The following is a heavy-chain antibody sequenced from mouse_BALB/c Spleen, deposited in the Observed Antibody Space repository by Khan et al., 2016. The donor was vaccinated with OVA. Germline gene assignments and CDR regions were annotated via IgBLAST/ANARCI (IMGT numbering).Heavy chain of an antibody. V-gene: IGHV1-20*02. J-gene: IGHJ2*01. CDR1: GYSFTGYF. CDR3: ARIYGSDFDY. D-gene: IGHD1-1*01. CDR2: INPHIGET. Sequence: VQLKQSGPELVKPGASVKISCKASGYSFTGYFMNWVMQSHGKSLEWIGRINPHIGETFYNQKFKGKATLTVDESSSTAHMKLRSLASEDSAVYDCARIYGSDFDYWGQGTTLTVSS.